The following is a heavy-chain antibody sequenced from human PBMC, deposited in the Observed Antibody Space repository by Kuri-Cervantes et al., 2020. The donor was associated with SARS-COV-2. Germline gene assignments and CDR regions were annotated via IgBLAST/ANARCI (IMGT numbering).Heavy chain of an antibody. V-gene: IGHV4-34*01. D-gene: IGHD2-2*01. CDR3: ARRGSDVVVPAAGNWFDP. CDR2: INHSGST. CDR1: GGSFSGYY. Sequence: SETLSLTCAVYGGSFSGYYWSWIRQPPGKGLEWIGEINHSGSTNYNPSLKSRVTMSVDTSKNQFSLKLSSVTAADTAVYYCARRGSDVVVPAAGNWFDPWGQGTLVTVSS. J-gene: IGHJ5*02.